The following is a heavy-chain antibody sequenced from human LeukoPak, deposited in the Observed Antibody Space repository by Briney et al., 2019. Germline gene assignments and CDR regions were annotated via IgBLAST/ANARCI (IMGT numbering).Heavy chain of an antibody. CDR3: ARDQVVVVVAERWDNWSDP. J-gene: IGHJ5*02. D-gene: IGHD2-15*01. V-gene: IGHV4-59*01. CDR1: GGSISSYY. Sequence: SETLSLTCTVSGGSISSYYWSWIRQPPGKGLEWIGYIYYSGSTDYNPSLKSRVTISVDTSKNQFSLKLSSVTAADTAVYYCARDQVVVVVAERWDNWSDPWGQGTLVTVSS. CDR2: IYYSGST.